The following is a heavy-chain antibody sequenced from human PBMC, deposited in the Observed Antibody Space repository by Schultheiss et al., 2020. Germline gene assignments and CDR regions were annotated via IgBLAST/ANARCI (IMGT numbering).Heavy chain of an antibody. V-gene: IGHV1-3*01. J-gene: IGHJ4*02. CDR1: GYTFTSYA. CDR2: INAGNGNT. D-gene: IGHD5-24*01. CDR3: AKGALEMATITFLDY. Sequence: ASVKVSCKASGYTFTSYAMHWVRQAPGQRLEWMGWINAGNGNTKYSQKFQGRVTITRDTSASTAYMELSSLRSEDTAVYYCAKGALEMATITFLDYWGQGTLVTVSS.